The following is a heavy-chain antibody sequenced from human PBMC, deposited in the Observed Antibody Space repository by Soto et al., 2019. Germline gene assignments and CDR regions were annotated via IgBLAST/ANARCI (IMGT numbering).Heavy chain of an antibody. CDR2: INPNSGGT. J-gene: IGHJ6*02. Sequence: ASVKVSFKASGYTFTGYYMHWVRQAPGQGLEWMGWINPNSGGTNYAQKFQGWVTMTRDTSISTAYMELSRLRSDDTAVYYCARVDRVRGVGLYGMDVWGQGTTVTVSS. CDR1: GYTFTGYY. D-gene: IGHD3-10*01. V-gene: IGHV1-2*04. CDR3: ARVDRVRGVGLYGMDV.